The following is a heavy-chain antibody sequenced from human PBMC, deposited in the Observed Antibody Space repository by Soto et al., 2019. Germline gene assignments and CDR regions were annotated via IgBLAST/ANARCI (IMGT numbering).Heavy chain of an antibody. CDR3: ARQGLYGSDWDGMDV. Sequence: GESLKISCKDSGYSFTNYWIGWVRQMPGKGLEWMGIIYPGDSDTKYSPSFQGQVTISADKSISTAYLQWSSLKASDAAIYYCARQGLYGSDWDGMDVWAQGTTVTVSS. CDR1: GYSFTNYW. CDR2: IYPGDSDT. J-gene: IGHJ6*02. D-gene: IGHD2-2*02. V-gene: IGHV5-51*01.